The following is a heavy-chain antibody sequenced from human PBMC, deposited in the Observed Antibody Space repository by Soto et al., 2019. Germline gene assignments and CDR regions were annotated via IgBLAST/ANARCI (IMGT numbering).Heavy chain of an antibody. V-gene: IGHV1-18*01. CDR3: ARVYSGYETYYYYYYMDV. D-gene: IGHD5-12*01. Sequence: GAEVKKPGASVKVSCKASGYTFTSYGISWVRQAPGQGLEWMGWISAYNGNTNYAQKLQGRVTMTTDTSTSTAYMELRSLRSDDTAVYYCARVYSGYETYYYYYYMDVWGKGTTVTVSS. CDR2: ISAYNGNT. CDR1: GYTFTSYG. J-gene: IGHJ6*03.